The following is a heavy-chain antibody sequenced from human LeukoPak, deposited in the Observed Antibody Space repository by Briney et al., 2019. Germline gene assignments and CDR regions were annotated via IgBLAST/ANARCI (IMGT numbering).Heavy chain of an antibody. J-gene: IGHJ4*02. D-gene: IGHD1-26*01. CDR1: GGSISSYY. Sequence: SETLSLTCTVSGGSISSYYWSWIRQPPGKGLERIGYIYYSGSTNYNPSLKSRVTISVDTSKNQFSLKLSSVTAADTAVYYCARLGSISGSYYADYWGQGTLVTVSS. CDR3: ARLGSISGSYYADY. V-gene: IGHV4-59*08. CDR2: IYYSGST.